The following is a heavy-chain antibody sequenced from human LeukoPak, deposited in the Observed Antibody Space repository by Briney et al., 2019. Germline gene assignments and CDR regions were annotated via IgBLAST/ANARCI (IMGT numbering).Heavy chain of an antibody. D-gene: IGHD4-11*01. CDR1: GGSISSSSYD. J-gene: IGHJ4*02. CDR2: IYYSGST. Sequence: SETLSLTCTVSGGSISSSSYDWGWIRQPPGKGLEWIGSIYYSGSTYYNPSLKRRVTISVDTSKNQFSLKLSSVTAADTAVYYCAAPADMTTEALDYWGQGTLVTVSS. CDR3: AAPADMTTEALDY. V-gene: IGHV4-39*07.